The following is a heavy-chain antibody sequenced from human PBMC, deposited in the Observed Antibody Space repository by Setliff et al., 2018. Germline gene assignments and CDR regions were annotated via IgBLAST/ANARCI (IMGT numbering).Heavy chain of an antibody. V-gene: IGHV3-48*01. CDR3: ATNPPKGPSGGYYYDDPYYYYMDV. D-gene: IGHD3-22*01. CDR2: INVERSAL. Sequence: GSLRLSCAASGFTFSTKSFNWVRQAPGKGLEWVSYINVERSALFYADSVKGRFTISRDNSKNTLYLQMNSLRAEDTALYYCATNPPKGPSGGYYYDDPYYYYMDVWGKGTTVTVSS. CDR1: GFTFSTKS. J-gene: IGHJ6*03.